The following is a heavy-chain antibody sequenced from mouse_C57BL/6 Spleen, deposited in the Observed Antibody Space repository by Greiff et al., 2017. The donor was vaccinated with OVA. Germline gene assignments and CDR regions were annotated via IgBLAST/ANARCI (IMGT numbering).Heavy chain of an antibody. D-gene: IGHD4-1*01. CDR2: IDPETGGT. CDR1: GYTFTDYE. CDR3: TRGQTGTWFAY. J-gene: IGHJ3*01. V-gene: IGHV1-15*01. Sequence: QVQLKESGAELVRPGASVTLSCKASGYTFTDYEMHWVKQTPVHGLEWIGAIDPETGGTAYNQKFKGKAILTADTSSSTAYMELRSLTSEDSAVYYSTRGQTGTWFAYWGQGTLVTVSA.